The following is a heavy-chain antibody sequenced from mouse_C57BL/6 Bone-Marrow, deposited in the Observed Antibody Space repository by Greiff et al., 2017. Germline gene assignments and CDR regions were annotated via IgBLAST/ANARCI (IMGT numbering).Heavy chain of an antibody. CDR2: IYPGGGYT. Sequence: VKLQQSGAELVRPGPSVKMSCKASGYTFTNYWIGWAKQRPGHGLEWIGDIYPGGGYTNYNEKFKGKATLTADKSSSTAYMQFSSLTSEDSAIYYCARAGTTVGTFAYWGQGTLVTVSA. CDR1: GYTFTNYW. V-gene: IGHV1-63*01. D-gene: IGHD1-1*01. CDR3: ARAGTTVGTFAY. J-gene: IGHJ3*01.